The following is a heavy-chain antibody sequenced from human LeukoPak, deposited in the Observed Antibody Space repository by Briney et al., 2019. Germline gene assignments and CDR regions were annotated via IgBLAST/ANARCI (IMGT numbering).Heavy chain of an antibody. Sequence: GGSLRLSCAASGFTFSIYGMHCVRQAPGKGRVGGAVISYGGSNKYYADSVKGRFTTSRDNSKNTLYLQMNSLRAEDTAVYYCAKDRCSSTRCYGNDHYFDYWGQGTLVTVSS. CDR2: ISYGGSNK. CDR3: AKDRCSSTRCYGNDHYFDY. D-gene: IGHD2-2*01. J-gene: IGHJ4*02. V-gene: IGHV3-30*18. CDR1: GFTFSIYG.